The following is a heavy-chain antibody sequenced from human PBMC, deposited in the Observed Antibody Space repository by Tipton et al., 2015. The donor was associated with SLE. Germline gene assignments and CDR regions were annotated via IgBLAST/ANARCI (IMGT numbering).Heavy chain of an antibody. D-gene: IGHD3-22*01. CDR3: ARAITMMGTGFYYNYYYMDV. J-gene: IGHJ6*03. CDR2: IYHSGST. V-gene: IGHV4-4*02. Sequence: TLSLTCAVSGGSISSSNWWSWVRQPPGKGLEWIGEIYHSGSTNYNPSLKSRVTISVDTSKNQFSLRLSSVTAADTAVYYCARAITMMGTGFYYNYYYMDVWGKGTTVTVSS. CDR1: GGSISSSNW.